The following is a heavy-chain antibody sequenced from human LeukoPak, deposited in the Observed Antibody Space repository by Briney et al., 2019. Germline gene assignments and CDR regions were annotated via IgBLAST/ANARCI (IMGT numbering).Heavy chain of an antibody. CDR2: IQYDGSKK. CDR1: GFTFSSYG. CDR3: VKDIRRGYNFGYDQFAY. V-gene: IGHV3-30*02. Sequence: PGGSLRLSCAASGFTFSSYGMHWVRQAPGKGLEWVAFIQYDGSKKYYADSVKGRFTISRDNSKNTLYLQMNSLKPEDTALYYCVKDIRRGYNFGYDQFAYWGQGTLVTVS. J-gene: IGHJ4*02. D-gene: IGHD5-18*01.